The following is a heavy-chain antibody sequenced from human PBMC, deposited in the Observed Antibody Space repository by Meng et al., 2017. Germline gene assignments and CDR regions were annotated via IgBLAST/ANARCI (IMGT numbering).Heavy chain of an antibody. CDR3: ARGPNRWTGFDY. CDR2: RNPNSGNT. V-gene: IGHV1-8*01. D-gene: IGHD3/OR15-3a*01. CDR1: GDTFTSDD. Sequence: TGGEGKRPGASVKVSCKASGDTFTSDDINWVRQATGQGLEWMGWRNPNSGNTGYAQKFQGRVTMTRNTSISTAYMELSSLRSEDTAVYYCARGPNRWTGFDYWGQGTLVTVSS. J-gene: IGHJ4*02.